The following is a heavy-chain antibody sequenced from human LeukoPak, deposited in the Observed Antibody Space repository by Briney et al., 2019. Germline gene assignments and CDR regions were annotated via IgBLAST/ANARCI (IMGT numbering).Heavy chain of an antibody. CDR2: IKQDGSEK. J-gene: IGHJ6*02. CDR1: GFTFTSYW. V-gene: IGHV3-7*05. Sequence: PGGSLRLSCAASGFTFTSYWMTWVRQAPGKGLEWVANIKQDGSEKYYVDSVKGRFTISRDNAKNSLYLQMNSLRAEDTAVYYCASSNYDRLYYYYGMDAWGQGTTVTVSS. CDR3: ASSNYDRLYYYYGMDA. D-gene: IGHD3-22*01.